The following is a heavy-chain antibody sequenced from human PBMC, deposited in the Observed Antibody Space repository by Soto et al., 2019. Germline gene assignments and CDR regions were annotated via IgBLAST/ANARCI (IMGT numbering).Heavy chain of an antibody. CDR1: GFTFSNYW. Sequence: GGSLRLSCAASGFTFSNYWMHWVRQAPGKGLQWVSRTNFDGTGRSYADYVKGRFTISRDNAKNSLYLQMNSLRDEDTAMYYCARSKGTYNYANWFDPWGQGTLVTVSS. D-gene: IGHD1-1*01. CDR2: TNFDGTGR. V-gene: IGHV3-74*01. J-gene: IGHJ5*02. CDR3: ARSKGTYNYANWFDP.